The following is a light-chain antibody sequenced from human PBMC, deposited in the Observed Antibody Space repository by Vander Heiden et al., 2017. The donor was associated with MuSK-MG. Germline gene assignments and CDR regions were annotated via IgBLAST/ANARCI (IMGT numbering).Light chain of an antibody. J-gene: IGLJ2*01. Sequence: QSGLTQPPAVSAAPGPRLTISCSGCSSNIGNNYVSWYQQRPGTAPKLLIYDNNKRPSGIPDRFSGSKSGTSATLGITGPQTGDEADYYCGTWDSSLSAGVFGGGTKLTVL. CDR2: DNN. CDR3: GTWDSSLSAGV. V-gene: IGLV1-51*01. CDR1: SSNIGNNY.